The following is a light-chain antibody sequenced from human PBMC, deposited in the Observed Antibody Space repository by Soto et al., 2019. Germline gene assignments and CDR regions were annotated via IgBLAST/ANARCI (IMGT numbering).Light chain of an antibody. V-gene: IGKV1-5*03. CDR2: KAS. CDR1: QSVSSW. Sequence: DLQMTQSPSTLSASVGDRVTITCRASQSVSSWLAWYQQKPGKVPKLLIYKASTLQSGVPSRFSGSGSGTEFTLTISSLQPDDFAAYYCQQYKSNPLTFGGGTKVEIK. CDR3: QQYKSNPLT. J-gene: IGKJ4*01.